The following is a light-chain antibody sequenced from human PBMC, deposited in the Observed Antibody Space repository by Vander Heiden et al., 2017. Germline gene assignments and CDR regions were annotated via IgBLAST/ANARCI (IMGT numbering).Light chain of an antibody. CDR2: DAS. V-gene: IGKV3-11*01. Sequence: DIVLTQSPATLSLSPGERATLSCRASQSISNYLAWYQQKPGQAPRLLIYDASNRATGIPARFSGSGSGTDFTLTISSLEPEDFAVYYCQQRYSSFTFGPGTKVDIK. J-gene: IGKJ3*01. CDR3: QQRYSSFT. CDR1: QSISNY.